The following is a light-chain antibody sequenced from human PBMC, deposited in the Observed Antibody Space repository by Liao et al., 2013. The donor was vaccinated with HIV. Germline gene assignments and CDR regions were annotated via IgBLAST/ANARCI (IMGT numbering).Light chain of an antibody. V-gene: IGLV3-25*03. CDR1: VLPKQF. Sequence: SYELTQPPSVSVSPGQTARIICSGDVLPKQFAYWYQQKPGQAPVLVIYKDNERPSGIPERLSGSSSGTEATLTIRGVQAEDEADYYCQSADSSGTCPVFGGGTKLTVL. CDR3: QSADSSGTCPV. J-gene: IGLJ3*02. CDR2: KDN.